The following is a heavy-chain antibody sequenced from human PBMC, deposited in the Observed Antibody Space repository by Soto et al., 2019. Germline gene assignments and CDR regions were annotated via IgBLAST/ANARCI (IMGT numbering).Heavy chain of an antibody. CDR1: GGSISSGGYY. CDR2: IYYSGST. CDR3: ARGSPTLGFRGVPPDAFDI. V-gene: IGHV4-31*03. D-gene: IGHD3-10*01. Sequence: QVQLQESGPGLVKPSQTLSLTCTVSGGSISSGGYYWSWIRQHPGKGLEWIGYIYYSGSTYYNPSLKSRVTISVDTSKNQFSLKLSSVTAADTAVYYCARGSPTLGFRGVPPDAFDIWGQGTMVTVSS. J-gene: IGHJ3*02.